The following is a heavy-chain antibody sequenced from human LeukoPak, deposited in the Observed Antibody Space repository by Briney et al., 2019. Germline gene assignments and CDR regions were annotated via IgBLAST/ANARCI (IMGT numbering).Heavy chain of an antibody. CDR1: GYTFTSYG. CDR3: ARADLYSSGWYRYHWFDP. J-gene: IGHJ5*02. Sequence: ASVKVSCKASGYTFTSYGISWVRQALGQGLEWMGWISAYNGNTNYAQKLQGRVTMTTDTSTSTAYMELRSLRSDDTAVYYCARADLYSSGWYRYHWFDPWGQGTLVTVSS. CDR2: ISAYNGNT. V-gene: IGHV1-18*01. D-gene: IGHD6-19*01.